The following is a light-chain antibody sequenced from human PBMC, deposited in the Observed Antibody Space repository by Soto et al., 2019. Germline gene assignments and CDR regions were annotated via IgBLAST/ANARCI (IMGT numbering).Light chain of an antibody. Sequence: PGVRATLSCRASPSVTNYLAWYQQTPGQAPRLLFYGAINRDTGIPARFSGRGSGTDFTLPLSRLEPEDFVTYCCQHLKRYPLTFGGGTKVDIK. CDR2: GAI. CDR1: PSVTNY. V-gene: IGKV3-11*01. J-gene: IGKJ4*01. CDR3: QHLKRYPLT.